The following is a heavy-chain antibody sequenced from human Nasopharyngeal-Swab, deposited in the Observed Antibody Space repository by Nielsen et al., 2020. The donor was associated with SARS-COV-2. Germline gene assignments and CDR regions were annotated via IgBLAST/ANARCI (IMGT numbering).Heavy chain of an antibody. CDR1: GFTFSSYA. J-gene: IGHJ6*02. CDR2: ISYDGSNK. CDR3: ARDGPSTYYYYGVDV. V-gene: IGHV3-30*04. Sequence: GESLKISCAASGFTFSSYAMHWVRQAPGKGLEWVAVISYDGSNKYYADSVEGRFTISRDNSKNTLYLQMNSLRAEDTAVYYCARDGPSTYYYYGVDVWGQGTTVTVSS. D-gene: IGHD5/OR15-5a*01.